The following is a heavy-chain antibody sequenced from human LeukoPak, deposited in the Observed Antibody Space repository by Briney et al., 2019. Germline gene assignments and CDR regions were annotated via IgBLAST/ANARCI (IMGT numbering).Heavy chain of an antibody. D-gene: IGHD6-6*01. CDR1: GGSISSGGYY. Sequence: PQTLSLTCTVSGGSISSGGYYWSWIRQPPGKGLEWIGYIYHSGSTYYNPSLKSRVTISVDRSKNQFSLKLSSVTAADTAVYYCARDRVYSSSSYFDYWGQGTLVTVSS. CDR2: IYHSGST. CDR3: ARDRVYSSSSYFDY. V-gene: IGHV4-30-2*01. J-gene: IGHJ4*02.